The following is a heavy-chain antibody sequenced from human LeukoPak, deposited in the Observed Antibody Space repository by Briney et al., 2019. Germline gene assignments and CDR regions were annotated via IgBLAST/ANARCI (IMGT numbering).Heavy chain of an antibody. Sequence: QSGGSLRLSCAASGFTFSSYGMHWVRQAPGKGLEWVAFIRYDGSNKYYADSVRGRFTISRDNSKNTLYLQMNSLRAEDTAVYYCAKDQDPTTVTMWYFDYWGQGTLVTVSS. J-gene: IGHJ4*02. V-gene: IGHV3-30*02. D-gene: IGHD4-17*01. CDR2: IRYDGSNK. CDR1: GFTFSSYG. CDR3: AKDQDPTTVTMWYFDY.